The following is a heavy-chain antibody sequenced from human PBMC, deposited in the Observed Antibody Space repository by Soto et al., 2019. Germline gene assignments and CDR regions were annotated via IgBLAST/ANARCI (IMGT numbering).Heavy chain of an antibody. CDR2: IYPGDSDT. J-gene: IGHJ5*02. Sequence: PGESLKISCTGVGYSFTSYWIGWVRQMPGRGLEWMGTIYPGDSDTRYSPSFQGQVTISADKSISTVYLQWSSLKASDTAMYYCARGYCTTNICDPWFDPWGQGTLVTVSS. CDR3: ARGYCTTNICDPWFDP. CDR1: GYSFTSYW. V-gene: IGHV5-51*01. D-gene: IGHD2-8*01.